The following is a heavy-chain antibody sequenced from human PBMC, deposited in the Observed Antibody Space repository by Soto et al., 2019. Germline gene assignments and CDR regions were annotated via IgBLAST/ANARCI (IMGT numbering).Heavy chain of an antibody. J-gene: IGHJ5*02. CDR1: GYPFIKYG. D-gene: IGHD3-9*01. Sequence: QLQLVQSAAEVKKPGASVRVSCKAYGYPFIKYGISWIRQAPEQGLEWMGWIKVDSGYTNYAQKFQGRVTMTADKSSDTAFMELRSLRLADTAVYFCATSYDTEFDPWGQGTLVSVSS. CDR3: ATSYDTEFDP. CDR2: IKVDSGYT. V-gene: IGHV1-18*04.